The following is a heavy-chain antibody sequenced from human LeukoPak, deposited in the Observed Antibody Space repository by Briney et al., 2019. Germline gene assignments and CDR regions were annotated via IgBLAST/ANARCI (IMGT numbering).Heavy chain of an antibody. V-gene: IGHV1-46*01. D-gene: IGHD4-23*01. CDR2: INPSGGST. J-gene: IGHJ3*02. Sequence: ASVRVSCKASGYTFTTYYMHWVQQAPGQGLEWMGVINPSGGSTTYVQKFQGRVSMTRDTSTSTVYMELSSLRSEDTAVYYCARAGLMVTPTYTFDIWGQGTMVTVSS. CDR1: GYTFTTYY. CDR3: ARAGLMVTPTYTFDI.